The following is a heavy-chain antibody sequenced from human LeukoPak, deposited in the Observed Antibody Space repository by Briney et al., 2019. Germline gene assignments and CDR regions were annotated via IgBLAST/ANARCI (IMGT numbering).Heavy chain of an antibody. Sequence: GASVKVSCKAFGYIFTAYAMHWLRQAPGQRPEWMGWINAGTSKTRYSQKFQDRVTITRDTSASTAYMELSSLKSEDTAVYYCARGVYGDFYFDFWGQGTLVTVSS. CDR3: ARGVYGDFYFDF. CDR1: GYIFTAYA. CDR2: INAGTSKT. J-gene: IGHJ4*02. D-gene: IGHD4-17*01. V-gene: IGHV1-3*01.